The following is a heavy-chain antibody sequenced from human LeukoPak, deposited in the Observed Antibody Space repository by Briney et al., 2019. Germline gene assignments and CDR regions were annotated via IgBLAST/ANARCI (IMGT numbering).Heavy chain of an antibody. D-gene: IGHD1-26*01. V-gene: IGHV1-18*01. CDR2: ISAYNGNT. J-gene: IGHJ6*02. CDR1: GYTFTSYG. CDR3: ARVWELPDYYYYGMDV. Sequence: ASVKVSCKASGYTFTSYGISWVRQAPGQGLEWMGWISAYNGNTNYAQKLQGRVTMTTDTSTSTAYMELRSLRSDDTAVYYCARVWELPDYYYYGMDVWGQGTTVTVSS.